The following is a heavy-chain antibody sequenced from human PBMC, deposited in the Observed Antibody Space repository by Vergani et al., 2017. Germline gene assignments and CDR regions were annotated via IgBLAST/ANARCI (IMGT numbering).Heavy chain of an antibody. CDR1: GFTFSSYD. CDR3: ARAVSTTVGDSPGY. V-gene: IGHV3-13*01. J-gene: IGHJ4*02. Sequence: EVQLVESGGGLVQPGGSLRLSCAASGFTFSSYDMHWVRQATGKGLEWVSAIGTAGDTYYPGSVKGRFTIPRENAKNSLYLQMNSLRAGDPAIYYCARAVSTTVGDSPGYWGQGTLVTVSS. D-gene: IGHD4-23*01. CDR2: IGTAGDT.